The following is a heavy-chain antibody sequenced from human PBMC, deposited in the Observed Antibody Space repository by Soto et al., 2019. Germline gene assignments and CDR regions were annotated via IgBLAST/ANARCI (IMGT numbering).Heavy chain of an antibody. CDR2: IYYSGST. CDR3: AREGDSSSFDY. CDR1: GGSISSYY. D-gene: IGHD6-13*01. V-gene: IGHV4-59*01. J-gene: IGHJ4*02. Sequence: SETLSLTCTVSGGSISSYYWSWIRQPPGKGLEWIGYIYYSGSTNYNPSLKSRVTISVDTSKNQFSLKLSSVTAADTAVYYCAREGDSSSFDYWGQGTLVTVSS.